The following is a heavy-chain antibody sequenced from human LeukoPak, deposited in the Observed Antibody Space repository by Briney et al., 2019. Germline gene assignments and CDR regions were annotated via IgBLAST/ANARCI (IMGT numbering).Heavy chain of an antibody. CDR2: ISSSSSYI. J-gene: IGHJ6*03. V-gene: IGHV3-21*04. D-gene: IGHD3-10*01. CDR1: GFTFSSYS. CDR3: ARAETYYYGSGVMDV. Sequence: PGGSLRLSCAASGFTFSSYSMNWVRQAPGKGLEWVSSISSSSSYIYYADSVKGRFTISRDNAKNSLYLQMNSLRAEDTALYYCARAETYYYGSGVMDVWGKGTTVTVSS.